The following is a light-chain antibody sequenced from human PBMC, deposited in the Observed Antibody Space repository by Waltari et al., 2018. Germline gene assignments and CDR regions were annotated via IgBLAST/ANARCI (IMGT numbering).Light chain of an antibody. J-gene: IGKJ1*01. Sequence: ETVLTQSPGTLSLSPGEGATLSCRASQSVGRSLVWYQQTPGLAPRLLIYGASTRATGIPDRFTGSGSGTDFSLTISRLEPEDFAVYYCQMYVRLPVTFGQGTKVEI. CDR3: QMYVRLPVT. V-gene: IGKV3-20*01. CDR2: GAS. CDR1: QSVGRS.